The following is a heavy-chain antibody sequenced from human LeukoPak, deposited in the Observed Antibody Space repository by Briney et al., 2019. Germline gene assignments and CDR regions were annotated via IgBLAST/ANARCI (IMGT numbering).Heavy chain of an antibody. CDR1: DGSLSSYY. D-gene: IGHD4-23*01. CDR2: IYYSGST. CDR3: ARGDYGGNSGYYYGMDV. Sequence: SETLSLTCTVSDGSLSSYYWSWIRQPPGKGLEWIGYIYYSGSTSYNPSLKSRVTISVDTSKNQFSLNLTSLTAADTAVYYCARGDYGGNSGYYYGMDVWGQGTSVAVSS. J-gene: IGHJ6*02. V-gene: IGHV4-59*08.